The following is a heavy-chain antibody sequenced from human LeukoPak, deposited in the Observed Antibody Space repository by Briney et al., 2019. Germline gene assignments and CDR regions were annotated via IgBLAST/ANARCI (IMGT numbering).Heavy chain of an antibody. CDR1: GYTFTSYY. CDR3: ARDWQQLGVVGPYFDY. CDR2: INPSGGST. J-gene: IGHJ4*02. V-gene: IGHV1-46*01. D-gene: IGHD6-13*01. Sequence: ASVKVSCKASGYTFTSYYMHWVRQAPGQGLEWMGIINPSGGSTSYAQKFQGRVTMTRDTSTSTVYMELSSLRSEDTAVYYCARDWQQLGVVGPYFDYWGQGTLVTVSS.